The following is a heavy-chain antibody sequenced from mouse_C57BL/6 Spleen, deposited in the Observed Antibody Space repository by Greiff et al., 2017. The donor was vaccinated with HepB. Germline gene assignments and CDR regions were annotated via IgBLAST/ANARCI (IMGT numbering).Heavy chain of an antibody. D-gene: IGHD4-1*01. CDR1: GYTFTSYW. J-gene: IGHJ2*01. V-gene: IGHV1-74*01. CDR3: AIDDWDVDYFDY. Sequence: QVQLKQPGAELVKPGASVKVSCKASGYTFTSYWMHWVKQRPGQGLEWIGRIHPSDSDTNYNQKFKGKATLTVDKSSSTAYMQLSSLTSEDSAVYYCAIDDWDVDYFDYWGQGTTLTVSS. CDR2: IHPSDSDT.